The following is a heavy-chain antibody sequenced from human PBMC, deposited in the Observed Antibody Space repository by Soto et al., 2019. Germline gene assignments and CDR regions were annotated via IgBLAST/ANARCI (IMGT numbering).Heavy chain of an antibody. CDR2: ISAYNGNT. CDR3: GYYYDSSGYYYYFDY. V-gene: IGHV1-18*04. Sequence: GASVKVSCKASGYTFTSYGISWVRQAPGQGLEWMGWISAYNGNTNYAQKLQGRVTMTTDTSTSTAYMELRSLRSDDTAVYYMGYYYDSSGYYYYFDYWGQGTLVTVSS. D-gene: IGHD3-22*01. J-gene: IGHJ4*02. CDR1: GYTFTSYG.